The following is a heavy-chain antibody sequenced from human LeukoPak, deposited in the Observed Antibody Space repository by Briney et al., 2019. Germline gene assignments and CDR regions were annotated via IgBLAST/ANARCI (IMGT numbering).Heavy chain of an antibody. CDR1: GGSISSGGYY. Sequence: ETLSLTCTVSGGSISSGGYYWSWIRQHPGKGLEWVSAISGSGGSTYYADSVKGRFTISRDNSKNTLYLQMNSLRAEDTAVYYCAKGDSYGSVYFDYWGQGTLVTVSS. D-gene: IGHD5-18*01. CDR3: AKGDSYGSVYFDY. CDR2: ISGSGGST. J-gene: IGHJ4*02. V-gene: IGHV3-23*01.